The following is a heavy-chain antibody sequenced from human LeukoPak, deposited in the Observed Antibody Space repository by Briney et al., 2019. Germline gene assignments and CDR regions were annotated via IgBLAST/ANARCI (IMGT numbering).Heavy chain of an antibody. V-gene: IGHV3-66*01. Sequence: TGGSLRLSCAASGFTVSSNYMSWVRQAPGKGLEWVSVIYSGGSTYYADSVKGRFTISRDNSKNTLYLQMNSLGAEDTAVYYCTRKSGHAYGMDVWGQGTTVTVSS. CDR2: IYSGGST. J-gene: IGHJ6*02. CDR1: GFTVSSNY. D-gene: IGHD7-27*01. CDR3: TRKSGHAYGMDV.